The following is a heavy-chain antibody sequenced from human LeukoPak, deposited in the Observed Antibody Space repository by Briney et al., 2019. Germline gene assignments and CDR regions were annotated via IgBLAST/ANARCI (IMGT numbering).Heavy chain of an antibody. D-gene: IGHD5-18*01. J-gene: IGHJ4*02. CDR1: GFTFSSYG. Sequence: GGSLRLSCAASGFTFSSYGMHWVRQAPGKGLEWVAFIRYDGSNKYYADSVKGRFTISRDNSKNTLYLQMNSLRAEDTAVYYCAKDRDTAMAIFDYWGQGTLVTVSS. CDR2: IRYDGSNK. CDR3: AKDRDTAMAIFDY. V-gene: IGHV3-30*02.